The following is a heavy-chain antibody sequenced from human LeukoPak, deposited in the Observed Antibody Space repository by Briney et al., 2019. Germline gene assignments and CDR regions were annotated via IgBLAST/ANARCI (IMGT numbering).Heavy chain of an antibody. Sequence: PGGSLRLSCAASGFTFSSYAMHWVRQAPGKGLGYVSAISSNGGSTYYANSVKGRFTISRDNSKNTLYLQMGSLRAEDMAVYYCASSEYSSSSVYYYGMDVWGQGTTVTVSS. CDR2: ISSNGGST. J-gene: IGHJ6*02. CDR1: GFTFSSYA. V-gene: IGHV3-64*01. CDR3: ASSEYSSSSVYYYGMDV. D-gene: IGHD6-6*01.